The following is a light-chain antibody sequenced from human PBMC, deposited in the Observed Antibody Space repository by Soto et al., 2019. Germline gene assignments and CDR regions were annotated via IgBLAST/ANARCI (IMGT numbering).Light chain of an antibody. CDR3: QHFDSYPT. CDR1: QGISSY. CDR2: AAS. Sequence: DIQLTQSPSFLSASVEDRVTITCRASQGISSYLAWYQQKPGKAPKLLIYAASTLQSGVPSRFSGSGSGTEFTLTISILQPEDFATYYCQHFDSYPTFGQGTRLEIK. V-gene: IGKV1-9*01. J-gene: IGKJ5*01.